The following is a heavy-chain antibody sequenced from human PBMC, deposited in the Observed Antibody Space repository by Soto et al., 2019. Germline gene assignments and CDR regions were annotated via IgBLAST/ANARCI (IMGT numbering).Heavy chain of an antibody. CDR2: ISYSGTYI. Sequence: GGSLRLSCAASGFTLSSYSMNWVRQAPGKGLEWVSSISYSGTYIYDADSVKGRFTISRDNARNSLYLQMNSLRAEDTAIYYCARDMVVGWWHPPCFHFWGQGALVSVS. V-gene: IGHV3-21*01. J-gene: IGHJ4*02. CDR1: GFTLSSYS. CDR3: ARDMVVGWWHPPCFHF. D-gene: IGHD2-15*01.